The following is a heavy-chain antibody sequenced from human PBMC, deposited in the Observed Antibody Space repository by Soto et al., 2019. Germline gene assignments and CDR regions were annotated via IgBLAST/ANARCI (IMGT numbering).Heavy chain of an antibody. V-gene: IGHV3-66*01. J-gene: IGHJ4*02. Sequence: PGGSLRLSCAAAGFSVSTSHISWVRQAPGKGLEWVSVIYSGGATHYAVSVKGRLIISRDNSKNTGYLQMNSLRAEDTAVYYCLIDHCGGDCYSNPYFDYWGQGTLVTVSS. CDR2: IYSGGAT. CDR1: GFSVSTSH. D-gene: IGHD2-21*02. CDR3: LIDHCGGDCYSNPYFDY.